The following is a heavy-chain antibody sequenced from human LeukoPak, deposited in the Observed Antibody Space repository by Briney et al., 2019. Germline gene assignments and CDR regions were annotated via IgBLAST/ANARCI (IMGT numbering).Heavy chain of an antibody. D-gene: IGHD3-22*01. CDR2: IKQDGSEK. J-gene: IGHJ4*02. V-gene: IGHV3-7*03. Sequence: GGSLRLSCAASGFTFSSYWMSWVRQAPGKGLEWVANIKQDGSEKYYVDSVKGRFTISRDNAKNSLYLQMNSLRAEDTAVYYCAKSRDTMIVVVIYDYWGQGTLVTVSS. CDR3: AKSRDTMIVVVIYDY. CDR1: GFTFSSYW.